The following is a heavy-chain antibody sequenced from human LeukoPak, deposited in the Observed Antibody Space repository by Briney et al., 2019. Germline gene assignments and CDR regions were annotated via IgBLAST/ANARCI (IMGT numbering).Heavy chain of an antibody. J-gene: IGHJ4*02. CDR1: GYTFTSYD. CDR3: ARDNLGFIDY. V-gene: IGHV1-18*01. Sequence: GASVKVSCKASGYTFTSYDINWVRQATGQGLEWMGWISAYNGNTNYAQKLQGRVTMTTDTSTSTAYMELRSLRSDDTAVYYCARDNLGFIDYWGQGILVTVSS. CDR2: ISAYNGNT.